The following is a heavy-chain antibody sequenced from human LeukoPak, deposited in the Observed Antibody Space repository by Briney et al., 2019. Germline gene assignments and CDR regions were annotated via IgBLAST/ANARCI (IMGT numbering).Heavy chain of an antibody. V-gene: IGHV4-38-2*01. J-gene: IGHJ4*02. Sequence: SETLSLTCAVSGYSISSGYYWGWIRQPPGKGLEWIGSIYHSGSTYYNPSLKSRVTISVDTSKNQFSLKLSSVTAADTAVYYCARRYSGGWHPGQAAFDYWGQGTLVTVPS. D-gene: IGHD6-19*01. CDR2: IYHSGST. CDR3: ARRYSGGWHPGQAAFDY. CDR1: GYSISSGYY.